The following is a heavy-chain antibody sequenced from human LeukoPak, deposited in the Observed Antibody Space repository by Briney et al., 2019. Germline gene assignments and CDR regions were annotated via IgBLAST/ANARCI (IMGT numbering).Heavy chain of an antibody. CDR3: ARGGLWYYYDSSGQGAFDI. V-gene: IGHV4-34*01. D-gene: IGHD3-22*01. CDR1: GGSFSGYY. J-gene: IGHJ3*02. Sequence: SETLSLTCAVYGGSFSGYYWSWIRQPPGKGLEWTGEINHSGSTNYNPSHKSRVTISVDTSKNQFSLKLSSVTAADTAVYYCARGGLWYYYDSSGQGAFDIWGQGTMVTVSS. CDR2: INHSGST.